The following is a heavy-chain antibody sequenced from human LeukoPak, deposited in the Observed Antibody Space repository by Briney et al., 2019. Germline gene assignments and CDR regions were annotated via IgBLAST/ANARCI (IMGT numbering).Heavy chain of an antibody. CDR1: GGSIRSSNYY. V-gene: IGHV4-39*07. CDR2: IYYSGST. D-gene: IGHD6-19*01. CDR3: ARKQWLVLDY. Sequence: SETLSLTCTVSGGSIRSSNYYWGWIRQPPGKGLEWIGSIYYSGSTYYNPSLKSRVTISVDTAKNQFSLNLSSVTAADTAVYYCARKQWLVLDYWGQGTLVTVSS. J-gene: IGHJ4*02.